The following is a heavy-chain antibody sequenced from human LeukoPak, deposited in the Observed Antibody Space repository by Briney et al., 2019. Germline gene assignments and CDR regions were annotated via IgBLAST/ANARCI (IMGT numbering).Heavy chain of an antibody. CDR1: GFTFSSYE. CDR3: ARGASARRSGGSCYFDY. V-gene: IGHV3-48*03. Sequence: TGGSLRLSCAASGFTFSSYEMNWVRQAPGKGLEWVSYISSSGSTIYYADSVKGRFTISRDNAKNSLYLQMNSLRAEDTAVYYCARGASARRSGGSCYFDYWGQGTLVTVSS. D-gene: IGHD2-15*01. J-gene: IGHJ4*02. CDR2: ISSSGSTI.